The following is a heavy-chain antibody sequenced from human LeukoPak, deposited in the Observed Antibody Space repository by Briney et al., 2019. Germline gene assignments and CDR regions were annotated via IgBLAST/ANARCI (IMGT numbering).Heavy chain of an antibody. J-gene: IGHJ5*02. V-gene: IGHV4-34*01. CDR3: ARSTRSWFDP. CDR1: GGSFSGYY. Sequence: SETLSLTCAVYGGSFSGYYWGWIRQPPGKGLEWIGEINHSGSTNYNPSLKSRVTISVDTSKNQFSLKLRSVTAADTAVYYCARSTRSWFDPWGQGTLVTVSS. CDR2: INHSGST.